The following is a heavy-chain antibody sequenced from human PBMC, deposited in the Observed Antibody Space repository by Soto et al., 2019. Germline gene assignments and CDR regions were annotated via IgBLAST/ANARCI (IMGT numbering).Heavy chain of an antibody. V-gene: IGHV4-39*07. J-gene: IGHJ6*02. D-gene: IGHD1-26*01. CDR3: ARGGGLGYYYYYYGMDV. CDR1: GGSISSNSYY. CDR2: MYYSGAT. Sequence: SETLSLTCTVSGGSISSNSYYWDWIRQPPGKGLEWIGSMYYSGATYHNPSLQSRVTISVDTSKNQFSLKLSSVTAADTAVYYCARGGGLGYYYYYYGMDVWGQGTTVTVSS.